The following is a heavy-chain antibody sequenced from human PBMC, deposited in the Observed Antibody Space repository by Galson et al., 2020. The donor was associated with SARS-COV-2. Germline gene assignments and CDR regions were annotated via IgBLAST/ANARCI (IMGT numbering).Heavy chain of an antibody. Sequence: GESLKISCAASGFTFSSYAMSWVHQAPGKGLEWVSSISGSGASTYYADSVKGRFTISRDNSKNTLYLQMNSLRAEDTAIYYCAKMEGIAVAATPNWGQGTLVTVSS. D-gene: IGHD6-19*01. V-gene: IGHV3-23*01. CDR2: ISGSGAST. J-gene: IGHJ4*02. CDR3: AKMEGIAVAATPN. CDR1: GFTFSSYA.